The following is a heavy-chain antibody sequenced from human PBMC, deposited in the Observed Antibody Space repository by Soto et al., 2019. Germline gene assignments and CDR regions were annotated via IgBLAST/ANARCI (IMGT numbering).Heavy chain of an antibody. J-gene: IGHJ5*02. CDR3: AAGEASSRNLAQYYFDL. D-gene: IGHD6-13*01. Sequence: PSETLSLTCTVSGGSMRNYFWTWIRQPPGKGLEWIGYIHYSGTTSFFPSYNPSLRSRVTISEDTSKNQFSLKLLSVTTADTAVYFCAAGEASSRNLAQYYFDLWGQGTMVTVYS. CDR2: IHYSGTT. V-gene: IGHV4-59*01. CDR1: GGSMRNYF.